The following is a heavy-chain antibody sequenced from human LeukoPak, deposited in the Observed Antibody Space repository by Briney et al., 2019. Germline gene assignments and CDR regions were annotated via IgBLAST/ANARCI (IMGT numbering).Heavy chain of an antibody. D-gene: IGHD6-19*01. Sequence: PGGSLGLSCAASGFTFSSYVMHWVRQAPGKGLEWVASISYDGSKTFYGDPVKGRFTVSRDNSKNTLYLHMNSLRPEDTSMYYCALDKVAVSDSWGQGTLVTVSS. V-gene: IGHV3-30*03. CDR2: ISYDGSKT. J-gene: IGHJ4*02. CDR3: ALDKVAVSDS. CDR1: GFTFSSYV.